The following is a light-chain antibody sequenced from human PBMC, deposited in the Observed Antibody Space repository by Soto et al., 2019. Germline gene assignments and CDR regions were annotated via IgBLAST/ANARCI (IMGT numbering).Light chain of an antibody. Sequence: EIVLTQSPATLSLSPGERATLSCRASQSVSSYLAWYQQKPGQAPRLLIYDASNRATGIPARFSGSGSGTDFTLTITSPEPEDFAVYYCKQRGNWPPRTFGGGTKVEIK. CDR2: DAS. V-gene: IGKV3-11*01. J-gene: IGKJ4*01. CDR3: KQRGNWPPRT. CDR1: QSVSSY.